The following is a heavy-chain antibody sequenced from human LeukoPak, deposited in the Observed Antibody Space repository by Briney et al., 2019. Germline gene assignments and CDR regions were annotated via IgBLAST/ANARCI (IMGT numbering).Heavy chain of an antibody. J-gene: IGHJ4*02. CDR1: GYTFTGYY. D-gene: IGHD2-2*01. V-gene: IGHV1-2*02. CDR2: INPNSGGT. Sequence: ASVKVSCKASGYTFTGYYVHWVRQAPGQGLEWMGWINPNSGGTNYARKFQGRVTMTRDTSISSAYMELSRLRSDDTAVYYCAGGGGPAAILPFDYWGQGTLVTVSS. CDR3: AGGGGPAAILPFDY.